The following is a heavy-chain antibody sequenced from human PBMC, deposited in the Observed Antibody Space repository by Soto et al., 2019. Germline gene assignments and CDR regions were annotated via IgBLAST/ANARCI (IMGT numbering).Heavy chain of an antibody. CDR1: GGSISSSGYY. J-gene: IGHJ3*02. Sequence: NPSETLSLTCTVSGGSISSSGYYWGWIRQPPGKGLEWIGSIYYSGSTYYNPSLKSRVTISVDTSKNQFSLKLSSVTAADTAVYYCAIPYCSSTSCYAGAFDIWGQGTMVTVSS. CDR3: AIPYCSSTSCYAGAFDI. V-gene: IGHV4-39*01. CDR2: IYYSGST. D-gene: IGHD2-2*01.